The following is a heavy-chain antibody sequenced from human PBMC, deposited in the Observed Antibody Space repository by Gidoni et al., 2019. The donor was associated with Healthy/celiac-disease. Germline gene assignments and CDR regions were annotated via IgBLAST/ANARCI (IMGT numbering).Heavy chain of an antibody. CDR3: AREGWKDGYNTLGFDY. CDR2: IYSGGST. Sequence: EVQLVESGGGLIQPGGSLRLSCAASGFTVSSNYMSWVRQAPGKGLEWVSVIYSGGSTYYADSVKGRFTISRDNSKNTLYLQMNSLRAEDTAVYYCAREGWKDGYNTLGFDYWGQGTLVTVSS. V-gene: IGHV3-53*01. J-gene: IGHJ4*02. D-gene: IGHD5-12*01. CDR1: GFTVSSNY.